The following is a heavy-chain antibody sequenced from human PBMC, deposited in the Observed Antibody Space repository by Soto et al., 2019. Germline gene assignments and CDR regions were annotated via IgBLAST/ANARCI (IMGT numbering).Heavy chain of an antibody. Sequence: ASVKVSCKASGYTFTGYYMHWVRQAPGQGLEWMGWINPSSGGTNYAQKFQGRVTMTRDTSISTAYMELSRLRSDDTAVYYCARVRAIQLWLTRHYYFDYWGQGTLVTVSS. CDR3: ARVRAIQLWLTRHYYFDY. CDR2: INPSSGGT. J-gene: IGHJ4*02. CDR1: GYTFTGYY. D-gene: IGHD5-18*01. V-gene: IGHV1-2*02.